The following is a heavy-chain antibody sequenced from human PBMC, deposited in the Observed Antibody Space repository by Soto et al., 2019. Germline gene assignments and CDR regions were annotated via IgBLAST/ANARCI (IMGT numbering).Heavy chain of an antibody. CDR1: GFTFSSYA. CDR2: ISGSGGST. D-gene: IGHD5-18*01. Sequence: EVQLLESGGGLVKPGGSLRLSCAASGFTFSSYAMSWVRQAPGKGLEWVSAISGSGGSTYYADSVKGRFNISRDNSKNTLYLQMNSLRAEETAVYYCAKESRGYSYGHFDYWGQGTLVTVSS. V-gene: IGHV3-23*01. CDR3: AKESRGYSYGHFDY. J-gene: IGHJ4*02.